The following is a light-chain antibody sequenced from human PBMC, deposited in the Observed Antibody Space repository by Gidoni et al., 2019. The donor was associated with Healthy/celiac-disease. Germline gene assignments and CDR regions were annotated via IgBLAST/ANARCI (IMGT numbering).Light chain of an antibody. CDR1: QGISNY. J-gene: IGKJ1*01. CDR3: QKYNSALGA. CDR2: AAS. Sequence: DIQMTQSPSSLYASVGDRVTITCRASQGISNYLAWYQQKPGKVPKLLIYAASTLQSGVPSRFSGSGSGTDFTLTISRLHPEDVATYYCQKYNSALGAFXQXTKVEIK. V-gene: IGKV1-27*01.